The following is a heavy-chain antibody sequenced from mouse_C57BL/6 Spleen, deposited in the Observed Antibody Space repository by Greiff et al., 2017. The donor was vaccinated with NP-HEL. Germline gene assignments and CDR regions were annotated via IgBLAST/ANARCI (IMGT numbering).Heavy chain of an antibody. CDR2: IYPGSGST. J-gene: IGHJ4*01. Sequence: QVQLKQSGAELVKPGASVKMSCKASGYTFTSYWITWVKQRPGQGLEWIGDIYPGSGSTNYNEKFKSKATLTVDTSSSTAYMQLSSLTSEDSAVYYCARPYDYGDYYAMDYWGQGTSVTVSS. D-gene: IGHD2-4*01. V-gene: IGHV1-55*01. CDR1: GYTFTSYW. CDR3: ARPYDYGDYYAMDY.